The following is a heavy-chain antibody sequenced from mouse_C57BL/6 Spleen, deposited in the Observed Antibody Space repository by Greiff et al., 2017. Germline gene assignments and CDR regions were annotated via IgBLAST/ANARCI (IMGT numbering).Heavy chain of an antibody. Sequence: VQLQQSGAELVKPGASVKLSCKASGYTFTSYWMHWVKQRPGQGLEWIGMIHPNSGSTNYNEKFKSKATLTVDKSSSTAYMQLSSLTSEDSAVYYCARSFITTVGAMDYWGQGTSVTVSS. V-gene: IGHV1-64*01. CDR1: GYTFTSYW. CDR3: ARSFITTVGAMDY. J-gene: IGHJ4*01. CDR2: IHPNSGST. D-gene: IGHD1-1*01.